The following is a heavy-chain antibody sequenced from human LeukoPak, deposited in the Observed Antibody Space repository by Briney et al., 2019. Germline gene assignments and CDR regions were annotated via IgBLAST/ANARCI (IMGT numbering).Heavy chain of an antibody. CDR2: INSDGSST. V-gene: IGHV3-74*01. CDR3: ARDRSCAMDV. J-gene: IGHJ6*02. Sequence: GGSLRLSCAASGFTFSSYWMHWVRQPPGKGLVWASRINSDGSSTNYADSVKGRFTISRDNAKNTLYLQMNSLRAEDTAVYYCARDRSCAMDVWGQGTTVTVSS. CDR1: GFTFSSYW.